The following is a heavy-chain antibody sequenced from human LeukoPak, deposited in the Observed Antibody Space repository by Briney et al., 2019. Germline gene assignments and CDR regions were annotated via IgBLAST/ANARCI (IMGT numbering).Heavy chain of an antibody. CDR3: ARDLYSGTLIPFDA. CDR2: ISRSGSYI. Sequence: GGSLRLSCAASGFSFSEYSVNWVRQAPGKGLEWVSSISRSGSYIYYADSVKGRFTISRDNAKNSLYLQMNSLRDEDTAVYYCARDLYSGTLIPFDAWGQGTLVTVSS. CDR1: GFSFSEYS. V-gene: IGHV3-21*06. D-gene: IGHD1-26*01. J-gene: IGHJ4*02.